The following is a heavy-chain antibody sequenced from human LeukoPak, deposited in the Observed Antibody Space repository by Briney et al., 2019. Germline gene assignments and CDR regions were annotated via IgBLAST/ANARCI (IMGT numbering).Heavy chain of an antibody. CDR3: ARGHSSGRDYYFDT. CDR1: GYTFATYS. V-gene: IGHV1-18*01. J-gene: IGHJ4*02. D-gene: IGHD6-19*01. CDR2: ISGDIGSA. Sequence: ASVKVSCKTSGYTFATYSINGVRQAPGQGLEWMGWISGDIGSANYAQKLQGRGTITTDTSTTTAYMELRSLKSDETAVYYCARGHSSGRDYYFDTWGQGTLVTVSS.